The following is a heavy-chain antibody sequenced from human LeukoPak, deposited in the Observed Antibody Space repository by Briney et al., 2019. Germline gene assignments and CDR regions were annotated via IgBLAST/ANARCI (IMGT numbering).Heavy chain of an antibody. CDR2: ISWNSGSI. V-gene: IGHV3-9*01. CDR1: GFRFSSYA. D-gene: IGHD5-12*01. J-gene: IGHJ4*02. CDR3: AKDEYSGYGSFDY. Sequence: GGSLRLSCAASGFRFSSYAMNWVRQAPGKGLEWVSGISWNSGSIGYADSVKGRFTITRDSAKNSLYLQMNSLRAEDTALYYCAKDEYSGYGSFDYWGQGTLVTVSS.